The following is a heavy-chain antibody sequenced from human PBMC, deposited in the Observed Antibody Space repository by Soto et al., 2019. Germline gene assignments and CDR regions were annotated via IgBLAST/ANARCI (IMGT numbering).Heavy chain of an antibody. CDR3: ARGISRTILNYPDP. V-gene: IGHV3-11*06. J-gene: IGHJ5*02. CDR2: ISFGSSFT. D-gene: IGHD3-9*01. Sequence: GGSLRLCCAASGCTFSDYYMTWLRQAPGKGPECISYISFGSSFTNYADYVEGRFTISRDNAKNTVYLQMNSLRVEDTAVYYCARGISRTILNYPDPWSQVVLVNACS. CDR1: GCTFSDYY.